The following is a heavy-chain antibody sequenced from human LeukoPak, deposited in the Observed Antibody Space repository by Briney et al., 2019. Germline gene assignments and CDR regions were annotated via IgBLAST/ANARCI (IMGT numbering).Heavy chain of an antibody. J-gene: IGHJ6*03. CDR3: ARDRYCSSTSCYPMDV. CDR1: GYIFASYG. D-gene: IGHD2-2*01. Sequence: ASVKVSCKASGYIFASYGISWVRQAPGQGLQWMGWISGYNGNTNYAQKFQGRVTVTTETSTSTVYMELSSLRSEDTAVYYCARDRYCSSTSCYPMDVWGKGTTVTVSS. CDR2: ISGYNGNT. V-gene: IGHV1-18*01.